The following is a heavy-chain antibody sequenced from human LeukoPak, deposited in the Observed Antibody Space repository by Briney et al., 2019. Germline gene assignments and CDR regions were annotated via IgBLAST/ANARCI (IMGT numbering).Heavy chain of an antibody. Sequence: ASVKVSCKASGYTFTSYGISWVRQAPGQGLEWMGWISAYNGNTNYAQKFQGRVSMTRSTSISTAYMELSSLRSEDTAVYYCARKVDGDYWGQGTLVTVSS. CDR2: ISAYNGNT. J-gene: IGHJ4*02. D-gene: IGHD2/OR15-2a*01. V-gene: IGHV1-18*01. CDR1: GYTFTSYG. CDR3: ARKVDGDY.